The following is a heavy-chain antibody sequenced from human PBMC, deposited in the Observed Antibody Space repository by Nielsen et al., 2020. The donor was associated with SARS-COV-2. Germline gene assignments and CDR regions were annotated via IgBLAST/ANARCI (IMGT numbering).Heavy chain of an antibody. D-gene: IGHD5-18*01. CDR3: ARDFSDTAMVTATFDI. CDR2: IWSDGSNK. Sequence: GGSLRLSCAASGFTFSNYGIHWVRQAPGKGLEWVAVIWSDGSNKYYADSVKGRFTISRDNSKNMLYLQMNSLRAEDTALYHCARDFSDTAMVTATFDIWGQGTMVTVSS. J-gene: IGHJ3*02. CDR1: GFTFSNYG. V-gene: IGHV3-33*01.